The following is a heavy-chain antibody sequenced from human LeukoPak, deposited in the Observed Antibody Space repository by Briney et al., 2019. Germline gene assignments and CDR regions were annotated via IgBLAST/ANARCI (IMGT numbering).Heavy chain of an antibody. J-gene: IGHJ4*02. CDR3: AKDYLYCTNGVCLLYYFDY. Sequence: GGSLRLTCAASGFTFSSYAMSWVRQAPGKGLEWVSAISGSGGSTYYADSVKGRFTISRDNSKNTLYLQMNSLRAEDTAVYYCAKDYLYCTNGVCLLYYFDYWGQGTLVTVSS. CDR1: GFTFSSYA. V-gene: IGHV3-23*01. CDR2: ISGSGGST. D-gene: IGHD2-8*01.